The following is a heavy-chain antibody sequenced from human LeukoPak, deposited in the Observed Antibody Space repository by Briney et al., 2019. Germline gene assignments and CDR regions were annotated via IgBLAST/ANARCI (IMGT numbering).Heavy chain of an antibody. D-gene: IGHD3-22*01. CDR2: IRSDGGII. CDR1: GFTFNNCG. V-gene: IGHV3-30*02. CDR3: AKGGRNYDSSAYNDAT. J-gene: IGHJ5*02. Sequence: PGGSLRLSCAASGFTFNNCGMHWVRQAPGKGLEWLAFIRSDGGIIYYRDSVKGRFTISRDNSKNTLYLEMDSLTPDDTAVYYCAKGGRNYDSSAYNDATWGQGTLVTVSS.